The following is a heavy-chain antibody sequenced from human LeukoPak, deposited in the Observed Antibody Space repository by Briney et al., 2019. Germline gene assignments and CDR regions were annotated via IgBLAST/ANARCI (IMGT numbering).Heavy chain of an antibody. Sequence: TPSETLSLTCTVSGGSISSYYWSWIRQPPGKGLEWIGYIYYSGSTYYNPSLKSRVTISVDTSKNQFSLKLSSVTAADTAVYYCARVVPAASLSLYYYYYGMDVWGQGTTVTVSS. CDR2: IYYSGST. V-gene: IGHV4-59*04. D-gene: IGHD2-2*01. J-gene: IGHJ6*02. CDR3: ARVVPAASLSLYYYYYGMDV. CDR1: GGSISSYY.